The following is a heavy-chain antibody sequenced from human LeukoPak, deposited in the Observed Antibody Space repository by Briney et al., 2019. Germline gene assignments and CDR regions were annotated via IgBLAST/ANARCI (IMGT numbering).Heavy chain of an antibody. CDR3: ARGQEYCSSTSCYGGWFDP. CDR2: MNPNSGNT. CDR1: GYTFTSYD. V-gene: IGHV1-8*01. J-gene: IGHJ5*02. Sequence: ASVKVSCKASGYTFTSYDINWVRQATGQRLEWMGWMNPNSGNTGYAQKFQGRVTMTRNTSISTAYMELSSLRSEDTAVYYCARGQEYCSSTSCYGGWFDPWGQGTLVTVSS. D-gene: IGHD2-2*01.